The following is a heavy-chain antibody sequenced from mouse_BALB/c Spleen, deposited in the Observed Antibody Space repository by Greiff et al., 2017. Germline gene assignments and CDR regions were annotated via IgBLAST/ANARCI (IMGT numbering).Heavy chain of an antibody. CDR2: ISDGGSYT. CDR1: GFTFSDYY. J-gene: IGHJ4*01. V-gene: IGHV5-4*02. D-gene: IGHD2-14*01. CDR3: AREGYGGYAMDY. Sequence: EVKVVESGGGLVKPGGSLKLSCAASGFTFSDYYMYWVRQTPEKRLEWVATISDGGSYTYYPDSVKGRFTISRDNAKNNLYLQMSSLKSEDTAMYYCAREGYGGYAMDYWGQGTSVTVSS.